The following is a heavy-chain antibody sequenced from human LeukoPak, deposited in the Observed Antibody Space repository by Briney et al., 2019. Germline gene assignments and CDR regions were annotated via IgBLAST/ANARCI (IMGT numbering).Heavy chain of an antibody. J-gene: IGHJ6*02. Sequence: SGTLSLTCAVSGGSISSSNWWSWVRQPPGKGLEWIGDINHSGGTNYNPSLKGRVTISVDTSKNQFSLKLSSVTAADTAVYYCARGTAEAGIKYYYYYYGMDVWGQGTTVTVSS. CDR3: ARGTAEAGIKYYYYYYGMDV. V-gene: IGHV4-4*02. D-gene: IGHD6-13*01. CDR1: GGSISSSNW. CDR2: INHSGGT.